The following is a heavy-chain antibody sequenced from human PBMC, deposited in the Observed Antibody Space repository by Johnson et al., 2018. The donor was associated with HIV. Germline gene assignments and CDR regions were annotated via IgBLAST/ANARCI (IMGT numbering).Heavy chain of an antibody. Sequence: VQLVESGGGLVQPGGSLRLSCAASGFTFSSYWMHWVRQAPGKGLVWVSRVNSDGSSLSYADSVKGRFTISRDNAKNTLYLQMNSLRAEDTAAYYCARELSHDAFDIWGQGTMVTVSS. D-gene: IGHD3-3*02. V-gene: IGHV3-74*01. CDR3: ARELSHDAFDI. J-gene: IGHJ3*02. CDR2: VNSDGSSL. CDR1: GFTFSSYW.